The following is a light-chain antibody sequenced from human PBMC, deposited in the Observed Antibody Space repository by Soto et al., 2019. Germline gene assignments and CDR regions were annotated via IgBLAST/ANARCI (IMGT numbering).Light chain of an antibody. CDR3: QKYDNGPFT. CDR1: QGISHY. V-gene: IGKV1-27*01. J-gene: IGKJ3*01. CDR2: AAS. Sequence: DIQMTQSPSSLSASVGDRVTITCRATQGISHYLAWYQQRPGGVPKLLILAASTLHSGVSSRFSGSGSGTDFTLTISSLQPEDVGTYYCQKYDNGPFTFGPGTKVDLK.